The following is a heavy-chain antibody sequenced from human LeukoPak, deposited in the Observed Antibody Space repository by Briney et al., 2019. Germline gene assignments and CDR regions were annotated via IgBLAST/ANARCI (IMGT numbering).Heavy chain of an antibody. CDR2: IKQDGSEK. CDR1: GFTFSSYW. CDR3: AREGQTGYTYGLFPTMYYMDV. V-gene: IGHV3-7*01. D-gene: IGHD5-18*01. Sequence: GGSLRLSCAASGFTFSSYWMSWVRQAPGKGLEWVANIKQDGSEKYYVDSVKGRFTISRDNAKNSLYLQMNSLRAEDTAVYYCAREGQTGYTYGLFPTMYYMDVWGEGTTVTVSS. J-gene: IGHJ6*03.